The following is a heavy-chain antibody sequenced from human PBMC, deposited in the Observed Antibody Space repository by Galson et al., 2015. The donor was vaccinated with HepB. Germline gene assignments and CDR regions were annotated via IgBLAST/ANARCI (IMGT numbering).Heavy chain of an antibody. CDR1: GGTFSSYA. V-gene: IGHV1-69*13. CDR3: ARDWGRQEPYYYYYMDV. Sequence: SVKVSCKASGGTFSSYAISWVRQAPGQGLEWMGGIIPIFGTANYAQKFQGRVTITADESTSTAYMELSSLRSEDTAVYYCARDWGRQEPYYYYYMDVWGKGTTVTVSS. J-gene: IGHJ6*03. D-gene: IGHD1-14*01. CDR2: IIPIFGTA.